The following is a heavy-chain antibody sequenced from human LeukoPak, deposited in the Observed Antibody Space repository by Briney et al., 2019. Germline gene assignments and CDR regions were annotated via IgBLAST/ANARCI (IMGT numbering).Heavy chain of an antibody. CDR2: IYSGGST. CDR1: GFTVSSNY. J-gene: IGHJ4*02. V-gene: IGHV3-66*01. Sequence: GGSLRLSCAASGFTVSSNYMSWVRQAPGKGLEWVSVIYSGGSTYYADSVKGRFIISRDNSKNTLYLQMNSLRAEDTAVYYCAREVLGSGSYPSYYFDYWGQGTLVTVSS. D-gene: IGHD3-10*01. CDR3: AREVLGSGSYPSYYFDY.